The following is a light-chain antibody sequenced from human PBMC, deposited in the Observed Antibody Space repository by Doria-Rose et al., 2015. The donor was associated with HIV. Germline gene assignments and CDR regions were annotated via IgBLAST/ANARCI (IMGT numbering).Light chain of an antibody. CDR3: HQYGTSWT. CDR2: DGY. CDR1: QSFSSTY. J-gene: IGKJ1*01. V-gene: IGKV3-20*01. Sequence: EIVLTQSPGTLSLSPGERATLSCRASQSFSSTYLAWYQQKPGQAPSLLIYDGYTRATGIPDRFSASGSGIDFTLTINRLEPEDFALYYCHQYGTSWTFGQGTKVEI.